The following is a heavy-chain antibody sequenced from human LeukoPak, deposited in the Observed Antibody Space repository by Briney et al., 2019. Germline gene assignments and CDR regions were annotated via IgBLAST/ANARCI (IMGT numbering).Heavy chain of an antibody. D-gene: IGHD2-8*01. CDR3: ARMLILTVYGIQENWFDP. V-gene: IGHV1-18*01. J-gene: IGHJ5*02. CDR2: ISGYNGNT. Sequence: ASVKVSCKTSGYLFTTYGISWVRQAPGQGLEWMGWISGYNGNTRYAEKVQGRITMTTDTSTNTAYMELRSLRSDDTAVYYCARMLILTVYGIQENWFDPWGRGTLVTVSS. CDR1: GYLFTTYG.